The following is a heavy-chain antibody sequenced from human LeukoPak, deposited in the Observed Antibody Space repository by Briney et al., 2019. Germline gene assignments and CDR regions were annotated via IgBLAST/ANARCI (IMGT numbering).Heavy chain of an antibody. CDR1: GFTFSSYA. CDR3: AKDWSCSSASCRFDY. J-gene: IGHJ4*02. D-gene: IGHD2-2*01. V-gene: IGHV3-23*01. Sequence: GGSLRLSCVASGFTFSSYAMSWVRQAPGKGLEWVSGISGSGGNTYYADSVKGRFTISRDNSKNTLYLQMNSLRAEDTAVYYCAKDWSCSSASCRFDYWGQGTLVTVSS. CDR2: ISGSGGNT.